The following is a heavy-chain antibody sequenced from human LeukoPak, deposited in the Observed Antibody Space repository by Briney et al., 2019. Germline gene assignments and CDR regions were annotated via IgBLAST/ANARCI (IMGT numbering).Heavy chain of an antibody. CDR2: IIPIFGTA. D-gene: IGHD3-16*02. J-gene: IGHJ6*02. CDR1: GGTCSSYA. CDR3: ARAREEVIVLGNYYGMDV. Sequence: SVKVSCKASGGTCSSYAISWVRQAPGQGLEWMGGIIPIFGTANYAQKFQGRVTITADESTSTAYMELSSLRSEDTAVYYCARAREEVIVLGNYYGMDVRGQGTTVTVSS. V-gene: IGHV1-69*13.